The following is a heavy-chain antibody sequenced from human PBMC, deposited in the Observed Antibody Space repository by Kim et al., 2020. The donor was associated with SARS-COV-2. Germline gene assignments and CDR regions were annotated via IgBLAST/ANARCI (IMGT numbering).Heavy chain of an antibody. CDR3: ARYYYDSSGYYQHFDY. CDR2: ISSSGSTI. J-gene: IGHJ4*02. V-gene: IGHV3-11*01. CDR1: GFTFSDYY. D-gene: IGHD3-22*01. Sequence: GGSLRLSCAASGFTFSDYYMSWIRQAPGKGLEWVSYISSSGSTIYYADSVKGRFTISRDNAKNSLYLQMNSLRAEDTAVYYCARYYYDSSGYYQHFDYWGQGTLVTVSS.